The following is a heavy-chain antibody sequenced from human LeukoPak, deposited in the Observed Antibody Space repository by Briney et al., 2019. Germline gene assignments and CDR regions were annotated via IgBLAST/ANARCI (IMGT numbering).Heavy chain of an antibody. J-gene: IGHJ4*02. CDR1: GGSISSYY. V-gene: IGHV4-59*08. CDR3: ARLVDDFWSGYFSGGYFDY. D-gene: IGHD3-3*01. CDR2: IYYSGST. Sequence: ASETLSLTCTVSGGSISSYYWSWIRQPPGKGLEWIGYIYYSGSTNYNPSLKSRVTISVDTSKNQFSLKLSSVTAADTAVYYCARLVDDFWSGYFSGGYFDYRGKGTLVTVSS.